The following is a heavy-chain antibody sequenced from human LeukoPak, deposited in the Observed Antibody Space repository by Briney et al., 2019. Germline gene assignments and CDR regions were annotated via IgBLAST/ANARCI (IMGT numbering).Heavy chain of an antibody. D-gene: IGHD3-22*01. J-gene: IGHJ4*02. CDR3: AREKREITMIVVVTYCFDY. CDR2: IYTSGST. V-gene: IGHV4-4*07. Sequence: SETLSLTCTVSGGSISSYYWSWIRQPAGEGLEWIGRIYTSGSTNYNPSLKSRVTMSVDTSKNQLSLKLSSVTAADTAVYYCAREKREITMIVVVTYCFDYWGQGTLVTVSS. CDR1: GGSISSYY.